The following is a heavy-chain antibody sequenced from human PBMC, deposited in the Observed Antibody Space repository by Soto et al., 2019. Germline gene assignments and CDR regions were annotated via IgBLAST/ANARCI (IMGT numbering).Heavy chain of an antibody. J-gene: IGHJ4*02. V-gene: IGHV4-59*08. Sequence: SETLSLTCTVSGGSITSYYWSWIRQPPGKGLEWIGYIYYSGSTNYNPSLKSRVTISADTSKNQFSLKLNSMTAADTAVYYCARHNYGSGSTYFDYWGQGTLVTVSS. CDR1: GGSITSYY. CDR2: IYYSGST. CDR3: ARHNYGSGSTYFDY. D-gene: IGHD3-10*01.